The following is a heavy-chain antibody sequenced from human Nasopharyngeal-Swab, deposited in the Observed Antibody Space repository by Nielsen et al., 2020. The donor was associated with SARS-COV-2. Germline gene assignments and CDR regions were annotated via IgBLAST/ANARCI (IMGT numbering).Heavy chain of an antibody. Sequence: PGKGLEWIGYLYYSFSTTYPPSLESRVTISVDTSKNQFSLKLSSVTAADTAVYYCARGYSSSYFSYYYYGLDVWGQGTTVTVSS. V-gene: IGHV4-59*13. CDR2: LYYSFST. CDR3: ARGYSSSYFSYYYYGLDV. J-gene: IGHJ6*02. D-gene: IGHD6-6*01.